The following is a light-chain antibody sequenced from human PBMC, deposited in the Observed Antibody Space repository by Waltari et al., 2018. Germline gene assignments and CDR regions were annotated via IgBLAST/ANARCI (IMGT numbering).Light chain of an antibody. V-gene: IGKV1-5*03. CDR3: QQYNGYSTT. J-gene: IGKJ4*01. CDR1: QDIITW. CDR2: KAS. Sequence: DTKMTQFPSPLSASLGDRFTTTCRASQDIITWLAWYQQKPGKAPKLLIFKASSLESGVPSRFSGSGSGTEFTLTISSLQPDDFATYYCQQYNGYSTTFGGGTKVEVK.